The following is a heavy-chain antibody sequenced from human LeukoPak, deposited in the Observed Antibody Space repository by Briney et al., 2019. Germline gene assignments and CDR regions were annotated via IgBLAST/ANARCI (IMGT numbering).Heavy chain of an antibody. Sequence: GASVKVSCKASGYIFTSYGISWVRQAPGQGLEWMGWISAYNGNTNYAEKLQGRVTMTTDTSTSTAYMELSRLRSDDTAVYYCARDYYDILTGYYVAFDYWGQGALVTVSS. CDR3: ARDYYDILTGYYVAFDY. J-gene: IGHJ4*02. V-gene: IGHV1-18*01. CDR2: ISAYNGNT. CDR1: GYIFTSYG. D-gene: IGHD3-9*01.